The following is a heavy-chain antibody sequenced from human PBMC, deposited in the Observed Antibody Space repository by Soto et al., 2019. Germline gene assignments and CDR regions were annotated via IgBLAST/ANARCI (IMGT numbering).Heavy chain of an antibody. CDR3: ARALRGSRGGINWFDP. J-gene: IGHJ5*02. CDR1: GGSISSYY. CDR2: IYYSGST. V-gene: IGHV4-59*01. Sequence: ETLSLTCTVSGGSISSYYWSWIRQPPGKGLEWIGYIYYSGSTNYNPSLKSRVTISVDTSKNQFSLKLSSVTAADTAVYYCARALRGSRGGINWFDPWGQGTLVTVSS. D-gene: IGHD3-10*01.